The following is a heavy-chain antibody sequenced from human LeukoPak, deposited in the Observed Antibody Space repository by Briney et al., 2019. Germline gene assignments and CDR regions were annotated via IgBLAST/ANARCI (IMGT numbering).Heavy chain of an antibody. CDR1: GFTFSSYG. D-gene: IGHD1-26*01. J-gene: IGHJ4*02. Sequence: PGRSLRLSCAASGFTFSSYGMHWVRQAPGKGLEWVAVIWYDGSNKYYADSVKGRFTISRDNSKNTLYLQMNSLRAEDTAVYYCARDTPSVGAPLGYWGQGTLVTVSS. CDR3: ARDTPSVGAPLGY. CDR2: IWYDGSNK. V-gene: IGHV3-33*01.